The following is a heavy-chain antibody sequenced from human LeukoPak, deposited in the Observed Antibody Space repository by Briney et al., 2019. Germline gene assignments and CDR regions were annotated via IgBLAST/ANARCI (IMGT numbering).Heavy chain of an antibody. CDR2: INPKNGGT. J-gene: IGHJ4*02. D-gene: IGHD3-10*01. CDR1: GYSFAHN. CDR3: VVSIQAAAIPAFDS. Sequence: GSVKVSCKASGYSFAHNIHWVRQAPGQGHEFMGWINPKNGGTKYAQNFQGRVTMTRDTSISTVYMELSSLGSDDTAVYYCVVSIQAAAIPAFDSWGQGTLVTVSS. V-gene: IGHV1-2*02.